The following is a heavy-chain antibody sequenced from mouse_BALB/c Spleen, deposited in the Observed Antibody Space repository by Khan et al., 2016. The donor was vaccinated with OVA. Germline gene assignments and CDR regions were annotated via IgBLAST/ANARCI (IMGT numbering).Heavy chain of an antibody. CDR2: IWSAGST. Sequence: QVQLKQSGPGLVQPSQSLSITCTVSGFSLSNYSVHWVRQSPGKGLEWLGVIWSAGSTDYNAAFISKLTISKDNSRTQVFFKMNSLQPNGTAIYYCARRGYDYGRGALFAYWGQGTLVTVSA. V-gene: IGHV2-2*02. D-gene: IGHD2-4*01. CDR3: ARRGYDYGRGALFAY. J-gene: IGHJ3*01. CDR1: GFSLSNYS.